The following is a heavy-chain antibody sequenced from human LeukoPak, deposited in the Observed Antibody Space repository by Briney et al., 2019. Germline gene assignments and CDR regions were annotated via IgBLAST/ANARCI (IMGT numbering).Heavy chain of an antibody. Sequence: SETLSLTCTVSGGSISSYYWSWIRQPPGKGLEWIGYIYYSGSTNYNPSLKSRVTISVDTSKNQFSLKLSSVTAADPAVYYCARWGVRAVAGGGWFDPWGQGTLVTVSS. J-gene: IGHJ5*02. D-gene: IGHD6-19*01. CDR1: GGSISSYY. CDR3: ARWGVRAVAGGGWFDP. V-gene: IGHV4-59*01. CDR2: IYYSGST.